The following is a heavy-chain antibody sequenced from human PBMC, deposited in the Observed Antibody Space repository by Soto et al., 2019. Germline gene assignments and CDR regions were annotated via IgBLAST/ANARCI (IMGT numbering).Heavy chain of an antibody. CDR2: IYYSGST. CDR3: ARADTAMVTDNPYYYGMDV. Sequence: SSETLSLTCTVSGGSISSYYWSWIRQPPGKGLEWIGYIYYSGSTNYNPSLKSRVTISVDTSKNQFSLKLSSVTAADTAVYYCARADTAMVTDNPYYYGMDVWGQGTTVTVSS. CDR1: GGSISSYY. V-gene: IGHV4-59*01. J-gene: IGHJ6*02. D-gene: IGHD5-18*01.